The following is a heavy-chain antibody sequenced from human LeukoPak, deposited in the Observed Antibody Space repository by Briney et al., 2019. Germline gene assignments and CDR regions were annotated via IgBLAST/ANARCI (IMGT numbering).Heavy chain of an antibody. CDR3: ARAVGSWYYYYGMDV. D-gene: IGHD6-13*01. V-gene: IGHV4-59*01. CDR2: IYYSGST. J-gene: IGHJ6*02. CDR1: GGSISSYY. Sequence: SETLSLTCTVSGGSISSYYWSWIRQPPGKGLEWIGYIYYSGSTNYNPSLKSRVTISVDTSKNQFSLTLSSVTAADTAVYYCARAVGSWYYYYGMDVWGQGTTVTVSS.